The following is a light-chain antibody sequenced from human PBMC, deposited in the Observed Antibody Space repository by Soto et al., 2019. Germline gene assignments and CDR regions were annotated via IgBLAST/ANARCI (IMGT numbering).Light chain of an antibody. CDR1: QSVRTK. CDR3: QQHDQGWT. V-gene: IGKV3-15*01. CDR2: GAS. Sequence: EMVMTQSPATLSVSLGERATLSCRASQSVRTKLVWYQRKPGQAPRLLIYGASTRATGIPARFSGSGYGTEFILTISNLQSEDFAVYYCQQHDQGWTFGQGTKVEIK. J-gene: IGKJ1*01.